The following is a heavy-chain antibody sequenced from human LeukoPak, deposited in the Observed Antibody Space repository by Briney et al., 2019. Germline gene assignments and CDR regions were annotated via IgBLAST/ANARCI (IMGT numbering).Heavy chain of an antibody. V-gene: IGHV4-59*11. CDR3: ARTHVTYDSSGYYFDY. D-gene: IGHD3-22*01. Sequence: SSETLSLTCTVAGGSISSHYWSWIRQPPGKGLEWNGYIYYSGSTNYNPSLKSRVTISVDTSKNQFSLKLSSVTAADTAVYYCARTHVTYDSSGYYFDYWGQGTLVTVSS. CDR2: IYYSGST. CDR1: GGSISSHY. J-gene: IGHJ4*02.